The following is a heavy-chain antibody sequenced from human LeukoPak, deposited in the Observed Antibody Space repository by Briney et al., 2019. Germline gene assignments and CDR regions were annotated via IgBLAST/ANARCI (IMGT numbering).Heavy chain of an antibody. CDR2: ISAYNGNT. Sequence: ASVKVSCKASGYTFTSYGISWVRQAPGQGLEWMGWISAYNGNTNYAQKLQGRVTMTTDTSTSTAYMELRSLRSDDTAVYYCARESAGYCSDGSCYNYYYYYIDVWGKGTTVNVSS. V-gene: IGHV1-18*01. J-gene: IGHJ6*03. CDR3: ARESAGYCSDGSCYNYYYYYIDV. D-gene: IGHD2-15*01. CDR1: GYTFTSYG.